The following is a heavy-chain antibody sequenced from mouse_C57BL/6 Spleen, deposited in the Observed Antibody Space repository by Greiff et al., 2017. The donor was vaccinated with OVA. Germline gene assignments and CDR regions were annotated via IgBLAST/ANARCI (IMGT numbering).Heavy chain of an antibody. CDR1: GFTFSSYT. CDR2: ISGGGGNT. Sequence: EVQGVESGGGLVKPGGSLKLSCAASGFTFSSYTMSWVRQTPEKRLEWVATISGGGGNTYYPDSVKGRFTISRDNAKNTLYLQMSSLRSEDTALYYCARQEGLRAAFDVWGTGTTVTVSS. CDR3: ARQEGLRAAFDV. D-gene: IGHD2-2*01. J-gene: IGHJ1*03. V-gene: IGHV5-9*01.